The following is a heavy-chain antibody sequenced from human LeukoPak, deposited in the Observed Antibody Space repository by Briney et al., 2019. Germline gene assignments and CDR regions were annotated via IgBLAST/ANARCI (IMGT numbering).Heavy chain of an antibody. Sequence: GESLKISCKGSGYRFTSYWIGWVRQMPGKGLEWMGIIYPGDSDTRYSPSFQGQVTISADKSISTAYLQWSSLKASDTAMYYCARGYCSSTSCSYMDVWGKGTTVTVSS. J-gene: IGHJ6*03. CDR2: IYPGDSDT. CDR3: ARGYCSSTSCSYMDV. CDR1: GYRFTSYW. D-gene: IGHD2-2*01. V-gene: IGHV5-51*01.